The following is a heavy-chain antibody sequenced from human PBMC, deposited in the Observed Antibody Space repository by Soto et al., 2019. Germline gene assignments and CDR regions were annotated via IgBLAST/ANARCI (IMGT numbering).Heavy chain of an antibody. CDR2: INRSGGT. D-gene: IGHD3-3*01. V-gene: IGHV4-34*01. Sequence: PAETLSLTCAVYGGSFSGYYWSWIRQPPGKGLEWVGEINRSGGTNYKPSLKSRVTISVDTSKNQFSLKLSSVTAADTAVYYCARMEGDYFAGRDVWGKGPTVTVGS. CDR1: GGSFSGYY. J-gene: IGHJ6*04. CDR3: ARMEGDYFAGRDV.